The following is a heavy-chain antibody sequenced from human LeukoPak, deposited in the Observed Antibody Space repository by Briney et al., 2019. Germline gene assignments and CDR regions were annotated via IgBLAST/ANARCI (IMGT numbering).Heavy chain of an antibody. CDR3: ARARTQYSSGWYGFDY. Sequence: SETLSLTCTVSGGSISSSSYYWGWIRQPPGKGLEWIGSIYYSGSTYYNPSLKSRVTISVDTSKNQFSLKLSSVTAADTAVYYCARARTQYSSGWYGFDYWGQGTLVTVSS. CDR1: GGSISSSSYY. V-gene: IGHV4-39*07. D-gene: IGHD6-19*01. J-gene: IGHJ4*02. CDR2: IYYSGST.